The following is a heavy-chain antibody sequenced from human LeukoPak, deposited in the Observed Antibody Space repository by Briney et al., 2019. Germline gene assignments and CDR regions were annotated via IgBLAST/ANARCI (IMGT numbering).Heavy chain of an antibody. D-gene: IGHD3-22*01. J-gene: IGHJ4*02. Sequence: ASVKVSCKASGGTFSSYAISWVRQAPGQGLEWMGGIIPIFGTANYAQKFQGRVTITTDESTSTAYMELSSLRSEDTAVYYCARSYDSSGYLWLYWGQGTLVTASS. CDR2: IIPIFGTA. V-gene: IGHV1-69*05. CDR3: ARSYDSSGYLWLY. CDR1: GGTFSSYA.